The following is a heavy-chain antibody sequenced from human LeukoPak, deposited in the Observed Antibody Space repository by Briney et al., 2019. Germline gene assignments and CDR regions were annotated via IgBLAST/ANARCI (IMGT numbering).Heavy chain of an antibody. CDR2: SGIVGDT. CDR1: GFTFSSYA. CDR3: ARDSRGNFDL. J-gene: IGHJ4*02. Sequence: GGSLRLSCAASGFTFSSYAMHWVRRAPGKGLEWVSLSGIVGDTDYSDSVKGRFTISRDNAKDSLFLQMSSLRIGDTAFYYCARDSRGNFDLRGQGTLVTVSS. V-gene: IGHV3-13*01.